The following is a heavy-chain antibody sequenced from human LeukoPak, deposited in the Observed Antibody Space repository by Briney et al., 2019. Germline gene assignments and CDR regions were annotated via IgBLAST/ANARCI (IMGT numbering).Heavy chain of an antibody. Sequence: ASVKVSCKASGYSFTGYYMHWVRQAPGQGLEWMGWINPITGGTNYAQKFQGRVTMTRDTSVSTAYMDLTRLRSDDTAVYYCARNPSSSLPLDYWGQGTLVTVSS. D-gene: IGHD6-6*01. V-gene: IGHV1-2*02. CDR1: GYSFTGYY. J-gene: IGHJ4*02. CDR2: INPITGGT. CDR3: ARNPSSSLPLDY.